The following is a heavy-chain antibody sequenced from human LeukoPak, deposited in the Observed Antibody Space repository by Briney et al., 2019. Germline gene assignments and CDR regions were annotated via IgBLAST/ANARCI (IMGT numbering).Heavy chain of an antibody. D-gene: IGHD6-13*01. V-gene: IGHV3-64*01. CDR2: LSSNGGST. CDR3: ARVGYTSYYYYGMDV. J-gene: IGHJ6*02. Sequence: GGSLRLSCAASGFTVSSYAMHWVRQAPGKGLEYVSALSSNGGSTYYANSVKGRFTISRYNSKNTLYLQMGSLRAEDMAVYYCARVGYTSYYYYGMDVWGQGTTVTVSS. CDR1: GFTVSSYA.